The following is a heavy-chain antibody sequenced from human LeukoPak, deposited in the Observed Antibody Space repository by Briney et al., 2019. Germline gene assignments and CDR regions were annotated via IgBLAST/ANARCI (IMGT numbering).Heavy chain of an antibody. CDR1: GYTFSDHH. D-gene: IGHD3-10*01. V-gene: IGHV1-46*01. CDR2: ITPSDGST. J-gene: IGHJ4*02. Sequence: ASVKVSCKASGYTFSDHHMHWVRQAPGQGLEWMGKITPSDGSTTYAQKFQDRVTMTRDTSTSTVYMELNSLSSEDTAVYYSARDTYGSDYWGQGTLVTVSS. CDR3: ARDTYGSDY.